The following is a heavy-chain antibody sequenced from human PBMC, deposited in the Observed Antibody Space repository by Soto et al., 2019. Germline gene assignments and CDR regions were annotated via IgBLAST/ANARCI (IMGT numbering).Heavy chain of an antibody. Sequence: PSETLSLTXTVSGGSVNSGSYYWSWIRQPPGKGLEWIGYIYYSGSTNYNPSLKSRVTISVDTSKNQFSLKLSSVTAADTAAYYCARDRWIAATRWFDPWGQGTLVTVSS. CDR2: IYYSGST. J-gene: IGHJ5*02. CDR1: GGSVNSGSYY. CDR3: ARDRWIAATRWFDP. D-gene: IGHD6-13*01. V-gene: IGHV4-61*01.